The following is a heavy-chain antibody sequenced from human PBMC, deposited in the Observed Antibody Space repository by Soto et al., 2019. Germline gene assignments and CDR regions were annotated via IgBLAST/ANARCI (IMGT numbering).Heavy chain of an antibody. Sequence: GGSLXLSCAASGFXFSSCAMHWVRQAPGKGLEWVALISYDGSNKYYADSVKGRFTISRDNSKNTLYLQMNSLRAEDTAVYYCARDKRDLRFLEWSYYFDYWGQGTLVTVSS. J-gene: IGHJ4*02. CDR2: ISYDGSNK. CDR1: GFXFSSCA. CDR3: ARDKRDLRFLEWSYYFDY. V-gene: IGHV3-30-3*01. D-gene: IGHD3-3*01.